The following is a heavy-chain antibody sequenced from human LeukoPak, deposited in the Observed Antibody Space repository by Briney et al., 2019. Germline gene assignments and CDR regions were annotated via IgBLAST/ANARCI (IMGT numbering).Heavy chain of an antibody. CDR1: GYTFTSYG. D-gene: IGHD3-10*01. CDR3: ARVRVYGSGSYYNGPFDY. Sequence: GASVKVSCKASGYTFTSYGISWVRQAPGQGLEWMGWISAYNGNTNYAQKLQGRVTMTTDTSTSTAYMELRSLRSDDTAVYYCARVRVYGSGSYYNGPFDYWGQGTLVTVSS. J-gene: IGHJ4*02. V-gene: IGHV1-18*01. CDR2: ISAYNGNT.